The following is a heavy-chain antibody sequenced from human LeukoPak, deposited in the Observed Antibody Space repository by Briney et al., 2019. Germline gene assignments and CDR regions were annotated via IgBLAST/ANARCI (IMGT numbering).Heavy chain of an antibody. CDR2: IYHSGST. CDR3: ARENGDYVLDY. D-gene: IGHD4-17*01. Sequence: SETLSLTCAVSGGSISSGGYSWSWIRQPPGQGLEWIGYIYHSGSTYYNPSLKSRVTISVDRSKNQFSLKLSSVTAADTAVFYCARENGDYVLDYWGQGTLVTVSS. V-gene: IGHV4-30-2*01. J-gene: IGHJ4*02. CDR1: GGSISSGGYS.